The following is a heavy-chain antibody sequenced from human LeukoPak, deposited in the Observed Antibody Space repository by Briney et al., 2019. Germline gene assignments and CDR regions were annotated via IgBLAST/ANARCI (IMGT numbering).Heavy chain of an antibody. CDR3: ARGLTYYYDSSGYYGSGLDY. D-gene: IGHD3-22*01. CDR1: GGSISSYY. Sequence: SETLSLTCTVSGGSISSYYWSWIRQPPGKGLEWIGYIYYSGSTNYNPSLKSRVTISVDTSKNQFSLKLSSVTAADTAVYYCARGLTYYYDSSGYYGSGLDYWGQGTLVTVSS. V-gene: IGHV4-59*08. J-gene: IGHJ4*02. CDR2: IYYSGST.